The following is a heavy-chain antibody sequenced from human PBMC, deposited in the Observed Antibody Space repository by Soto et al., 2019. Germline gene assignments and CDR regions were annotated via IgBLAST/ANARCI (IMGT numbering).Heavy chain of an antibody. CDR3: ATRTADSYFYGLDV. V-gene: IGHV5-51*01. D-gene: IGHD1-1*01. J-gene: IGHJ6*02. CDR2: IYPGDSES. Sequence: EVQLVQSGAEVKKPGESLKISCQASGYSFTNYWIVWVRLMPGEDLEWMGVIYPGDSESRYSPSFQGQVTISADKSINTAFLQWSTLKASDTAVYYCATRTADSYFYGLDVWGQGTTVTVSS. CDR1: GYSFTNYW.